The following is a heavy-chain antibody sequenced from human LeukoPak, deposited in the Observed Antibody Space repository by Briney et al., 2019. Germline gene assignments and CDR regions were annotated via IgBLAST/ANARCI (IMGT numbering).Heavy chain of an antibody. CDR1: GFTVSSNY. Sequence: GGSLRLSCAASGFTVSSNYMSWVRQAPGKGLEWVSVIYSGGSTYYADSVKGRFTISRHNSKNTLYLQMNSLRAEDTAVHYCARVIAVAGTPDYFDYWGQGTLVTVSS. J-gene: IGHJ4*02. V-gene: IGHV3-53*04. CDR3: ARVIAVAGTPDYFDY. CDR2: IYSGGST. D-gene: IGHD6-19*01.